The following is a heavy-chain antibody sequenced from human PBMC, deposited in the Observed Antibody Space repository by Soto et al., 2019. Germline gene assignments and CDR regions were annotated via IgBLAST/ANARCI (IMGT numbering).Heavy chain of an antibody. D-gene: IGHD3-22*01. J-gene: IGHJ6*02. CDR3: ARAGYYDSSGYYDYYYYGMDV. CDR2: IYYSGST. Sequence: QVQLQESGPGLVKPSQTLSLTCTVSGGSISSGGYYWSWIRQHPGKGLEWIGYIYYSGSTYYNPSLKSRVTISVDTSKNQFSLKLSSVTAADTAVYYCARAGYYDSSGYYDYYYYGMDVWGQGTTVTVSS. V-gene: IGHV4-31*03. CDR1: GGSISSGGYY.